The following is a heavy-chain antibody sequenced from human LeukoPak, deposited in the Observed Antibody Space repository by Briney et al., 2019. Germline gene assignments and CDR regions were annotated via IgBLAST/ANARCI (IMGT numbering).Heavy chain of an antibody. CDR1: SYSISSGYY. V-gene: IGHV4-38-2*02. CDR3: ARGGLNWEYYFDY. D-gene: IGHD7-27*01. J-gene: IGHJ4*02. Sequence: SETLSLTCTVSSYSISSGYYWGWIRQPPGKGLEWIGSIYHSGSTYYNPSLKSRVTISIDTSKNQFSLKVSSVTAADTAVYYCARGGLNWEYYFDYWGQGTLVTVSS. CDR2: IYHSGST.